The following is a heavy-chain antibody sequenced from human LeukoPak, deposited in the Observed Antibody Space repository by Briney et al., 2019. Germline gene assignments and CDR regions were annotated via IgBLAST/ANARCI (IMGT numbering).Heavy chain of an antibody. Sequence: SGGSLRLSCAASGFTFSNAWMSWVRQAPGKGLEWVGRIKSKTDGGTTDYAAPVKGRFTISRDDSKNTLYLQMNSLKTEDTAVYYCTTGSLEWLSDALPFDYWGQGTLVTVSS. V-gene: IGHV3-15*01. J-gene: IGHJ4*02. CDR1: GFTFSNAW. CDR2: IKSKTDGGTT. CDR3: TTGSLEWLSDALPFDY. D-gene: IGHD3-3*01.